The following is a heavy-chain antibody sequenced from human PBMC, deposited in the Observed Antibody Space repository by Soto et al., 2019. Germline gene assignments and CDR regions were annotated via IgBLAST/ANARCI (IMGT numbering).Heavy chain of an antibody. D-gene: IGHD2-15*01. CDR2: ISGIGGST. CDR1: GFTFSSYA. CDR3: AKSDDPSIEVVVAATRVLAFDI. V-gene: IGHV3-23*01. J-gene: IGHJ3*02. Sequence: PGGSLRLSCAASGFTFSSYAMSWVRQAPGKGLEWVSAISGIGGSTYYADSVKGRFTISRDNSKNTLYLQMNSLRAEDTAVYYCAKSDDPSIEVVVAATRVLAFDIWGQGTMVTVSS.